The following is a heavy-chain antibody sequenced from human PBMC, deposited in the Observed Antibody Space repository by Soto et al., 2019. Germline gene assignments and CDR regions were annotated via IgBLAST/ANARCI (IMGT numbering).Heavy chain of an antibody. V-gene: IGHV3-23*01. CDR3: AKAYSNSWPNDWFDP. CDR1: GFTFSSYA. J-gene: IGHJ5*02. Sequence: EVQLLESGGGWLQPGGSLRLSCAASGFTFSSYAMNWVRQAPGKGLEWVSGITGSGAGSYYSDSVKGRFTISRDNSKHTLYLQMHSLRAEDTAVYYCAKAYSNSWPNDWFDPWGQGTLVTVSS. CDR2: ITGSGAGS. D-gene: IGHD6-13*01.